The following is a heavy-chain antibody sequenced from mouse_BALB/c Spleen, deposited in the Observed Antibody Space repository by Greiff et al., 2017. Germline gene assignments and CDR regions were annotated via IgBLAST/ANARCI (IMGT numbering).Heavy chain of an antibody. D-gene: IGHD2-4*01. CDR3: ARDRGLRRGYYWYFDV. V-gene: IGHV2-9*02. CDR1: GFSLTSYG. Sequence: QVQLKESGPGLVAPSQSLSITCTVSGFSLTSYGVHWVRQPPGKGLEWLGVIWAGGSTNYNSALMSRLSISKDNSKSQVFLKMNSLQTDDTAMYYCARDRGLRRGYYWYFDVWGAGTTVTVSS. CDR2: IWAGGST. J-gene: IGHJ1*01.